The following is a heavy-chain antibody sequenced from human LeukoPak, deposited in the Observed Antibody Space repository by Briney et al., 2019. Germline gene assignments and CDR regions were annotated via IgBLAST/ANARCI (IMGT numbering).Heavy chain of an antibody. J-gene: IGHJ4*02. Sequence: ASVKVSCKASGYTFTSYDINWVRQATGQGLEWMGWMNPNSGNTGYAQKFQGRVTMTRNASISTAYMELSSLRSEDTAVYYCARGDDYGGKVDYWGQGTLVTVSS. CDR1: GYTFTSYD. V-gene: IGHV1-8*01. CDR2: MNPNSGNT. D-gene: IGHD4-23*01. CDR3: ARGDDYGGKVDY.